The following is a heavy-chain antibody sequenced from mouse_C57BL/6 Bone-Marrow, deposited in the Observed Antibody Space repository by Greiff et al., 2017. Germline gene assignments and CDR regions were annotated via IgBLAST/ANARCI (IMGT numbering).Heavy chain of an antibody. J-gene: IGHJ4*01. Sequence: EVKLVESGGGLVKPGGSLKLSCAASGFTFSSYAMSWVRQTPEKRLEWVATISDGGSYTYYPDNVKGRFTISRDNAKNNLYLQMSHLKSEDTAMYYCARLTTVVAPMDYWGQGTSVTVSS. V-gene: IGHV5-4*03. CDR3: ARLTTVVAPMDY. D-gene: IGHD1-1*01. CDR2: ISDGGSYT. CDR1: GFTFSSYA.